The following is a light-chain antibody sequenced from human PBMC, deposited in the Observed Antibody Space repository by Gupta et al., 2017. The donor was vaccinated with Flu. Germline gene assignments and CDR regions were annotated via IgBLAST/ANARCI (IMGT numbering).Light chain of an antibody. V-gene: IGKV3-20*01. CDR2: GAS. J-gene: IGKJ1*01. CDR3: QQYGSSRGT. CDR1: QSVSSSY. Sequence: ELVLTQSPGTLSLSPGERATLSCRASQSVSSSYLAWYQQKPGQAPRLLIYGASSGATGIPDRFSGSGSGTDFTLTTIRLEPEDFAVYYCQQYGSSRGTFGQGTKVEIK.